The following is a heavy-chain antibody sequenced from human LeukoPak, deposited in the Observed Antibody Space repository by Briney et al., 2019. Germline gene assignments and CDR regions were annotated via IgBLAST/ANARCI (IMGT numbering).Heavy chain of an antibody. V-gene: IGHV4-38-2*02. D-gene: IGHD2-15*01. CDR3: ARESRDKDIVVVVAATEPVNFDY. Sequence: SETLSLTCIVSGYSISSGYYWGWIRQPPGKGLEWIGNIYHSGITYYNLYNPSLKSRVIISVDTSKNHFSLKLSSVTAADTAVYYCARESRDKDIVVVVAATEPVNFDYWGQGTLVTVSS. CDR2: IYHSGIT. J-gene: IGHJ4*02. CDR1: GYSISSGYY.